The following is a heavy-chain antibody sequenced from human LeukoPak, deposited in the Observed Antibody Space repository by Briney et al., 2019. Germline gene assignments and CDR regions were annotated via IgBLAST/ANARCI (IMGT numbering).Heavy chain of an antibody. V-gene: IGHV1-24*01. J-gene: IGHJ4*02. Sequence: ASVKVSCKVSGYTLTELSMHWVRQAPGKGLEWMGGFDPEDGETIYAQKFQGRVPMTEDTSTDTAYMELSSLRSEDTAVYYCATISNVATIQPLYYFDYWGQGTLVTVSS. CDR3: ATISNVATIQPLYYFDY. CDR2: FDPEDGET. D-gene: IGHD5-12*01. CDR1: GYTLTELS.